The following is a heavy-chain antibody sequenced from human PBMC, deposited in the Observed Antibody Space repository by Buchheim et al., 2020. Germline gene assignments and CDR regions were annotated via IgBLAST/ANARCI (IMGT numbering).Heavy chain of an antibody. CDR3: ARDMGTVPNGDYFDY. V-gene: IGHV3-48*01. J-gene: IGHJ4*02. CDR2: ISGSSSTI. Sequence: EVQLVESGGGLVQPGESLRLSCAASGFTFTSYSMHWVRQAPGKGLEWVSYISGSSSTIYYADSVKGRFTISRDNAKNSLYLQMNSLRAEDTAVYYCARDMGTVPNGDYFDYWGQGTL. CDR1: GFTFTSYS. D-gene: IGHD1-1*01.